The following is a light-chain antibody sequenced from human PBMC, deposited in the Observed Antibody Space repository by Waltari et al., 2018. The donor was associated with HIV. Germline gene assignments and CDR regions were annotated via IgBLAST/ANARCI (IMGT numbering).Light chain of an antibody. V-gene: IGLV2-23*02. CDR1: SRDVGSYNL. J-gene: IGLJ3*02. CDR3: CSYAGSSTFV. CDR2: EVS. Sequence: QSALTSPASVSGSPGHALTISCTGTSRDVGSYNLVSWYQHHPGKAPKLMIYEVSKRPSGVSNRFSGSKSGNTASLTISGLQAEDEADYYCCSYAGSSTFVFGGGTKLTVL.